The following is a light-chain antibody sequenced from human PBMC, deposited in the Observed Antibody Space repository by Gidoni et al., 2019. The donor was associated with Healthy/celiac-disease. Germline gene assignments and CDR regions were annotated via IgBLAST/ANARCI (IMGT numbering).Light chain of an antibody. CDR3: QQLFT. J-gene: IGKJ5*01. CDR1: QGISSY. CDR2: AAS. V-gene: IGKV1-9*01. Sequence: DIQLTQSPSFLSASVGDRVTITCRASQGISSYLAWYQQKPGKAPKLLIYAASTLQRGVPSRFSGSGSGTEFTLTISSLQPEDFATYYCQQLFTFGQGTRLEIK.